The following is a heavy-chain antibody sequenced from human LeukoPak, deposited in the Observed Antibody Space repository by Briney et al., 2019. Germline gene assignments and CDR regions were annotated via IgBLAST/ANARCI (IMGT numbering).Heavy chain of an antibody. CDR2: IWYDGSNK. Sequence: GRSLRLSCAASGFTFSSYGMHWVRQAPGKGLEWVAVIWYDGSNKYYADSVKGRFTISRDNSKNTLYLQMNSLRAEDTAVYYCARDREMVRGVQNWFDPWGQGTLVTVSS. J-gene: IGHJ5*02. D-gene: IGHD3-10*01. CDR1: GFTFSSYG. V-gene: IGHV3-33*01. CDR3: ARDREMVRGVQNWFDP.